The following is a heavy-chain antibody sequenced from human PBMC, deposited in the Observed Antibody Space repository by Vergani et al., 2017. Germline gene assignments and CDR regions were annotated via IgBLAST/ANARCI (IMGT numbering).Heavy chain of an antibody. D-gene: IGHD2-8*01. CDR1: GFSFRNAW. V-gene: IGHV3-15*07. Sequence: EVQLVESGGGIVKPGGSLRLSCVASGFSFRNAWMNWVRRTPGKGLEWVGRIKSTFDRGTTDYAAAVKGRFTISRDNTKNTLFLQMNGLKTEDIGLDYCTTDARYCDDGACYWVRHHHYYGMDVWGQGTTVTVSS. CDR3: TTDARYCDDGACYWVRHHHYYGMDV. CDR2: IKSTFDRGTT. J-gene: IGHJ6*02.